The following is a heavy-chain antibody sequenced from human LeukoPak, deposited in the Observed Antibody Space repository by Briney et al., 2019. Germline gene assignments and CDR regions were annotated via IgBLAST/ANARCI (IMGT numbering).Heavy chain of an antibody. V-gene: IGHV4-61*01. CDR3: ARGGRWLQFNY. CDR2: ISYSGST. Sequence: SETLSLTCTVTGCSVTSGTYYWSWIRQPPGKGLEWIGYISYSGSTNYNPSLKSRVTVSVDTSKNQFSLKLSSVTAADTAVYSCARGGRWLQFNYWGQGTLVTVSS. CDR1: GCSVTSGTYY. D-gene: IGHD5-24*01. J-gene: IGHJ4*02.